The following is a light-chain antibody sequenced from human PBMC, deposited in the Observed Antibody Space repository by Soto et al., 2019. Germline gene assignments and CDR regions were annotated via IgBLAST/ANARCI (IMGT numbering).Light chain of an antibody. CDR2: GAS. CDR1: QSVSGN. V-gene: IGKV3-15*01. J-gene: IGKJ1*01. CDR3: QQYNNWPPRT. Sequence: EIVMTQSPATLSVSAGETATLFCRASQSVSGNVAWYQQKPGQAPRLLTYGASTRATGVPARFSGSGSGTEFALTISSLQPEDFAVYVGQQYNNWPPRTFGQGTKVEVK.